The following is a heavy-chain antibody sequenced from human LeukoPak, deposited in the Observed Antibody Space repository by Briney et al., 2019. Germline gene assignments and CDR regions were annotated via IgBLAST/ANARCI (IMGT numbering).Heavy chain of an antibody. J-gene: IGHJ4*02. V-gene: IGHV5-51*01. Sequence: GESLKISCKGSGYSFTTYWISWVRQMPGKGLEWMGIIYPGDSDTRYSPSFQGQVTMSVDKSLNTASLQWTSLKASDTAIYYCARPRDTGAGNSPFDYWGQGTLVTVSS. CDR2: IYPGDSDT. D-gene: IGHD2-8*02. CDR1: GYSFTTYW. CDR3: ARPRDTGAGNSPFDY.